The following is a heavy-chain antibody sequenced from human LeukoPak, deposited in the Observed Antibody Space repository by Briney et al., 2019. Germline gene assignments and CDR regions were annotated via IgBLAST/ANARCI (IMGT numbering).Heavy chain of an antibody. CDR3: AKGEGDSSGYYHDGFDI. D-gene: IGHD3-22*01. Sequence: GGSLRLSCAASGFTFSRYAMSWVRQVPGKGLEWVSGISASGGSTYYADSVRGRFTISRDNFKNTVYLQMNSLRAEDAAVYYCAKGEGDSSGYYHDGFDIWGQETMVTVSS. V-gene: IGHV3-23*01. J-gene: IGHJ3*02. CDR2: ISASGGST. CDR1: GFTFSRYA.